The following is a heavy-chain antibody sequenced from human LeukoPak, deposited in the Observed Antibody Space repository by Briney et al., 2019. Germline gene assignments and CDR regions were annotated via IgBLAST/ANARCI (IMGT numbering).Heavy chain of an antibody. CDR1: GFTMSCYG. Sequence: GGSLRLSCAASGFTMSCYGMHWVRQAPGKGLEWVAVIWHDGSNKFYADSVKGRFTISRDNPKNTVYLQMNILTAGDTAVYYCARGGDEYSSSPQEYWGLGTLVTVSS. CDR3: ARGGDEYSSSPQEY. D-gene: IGHD6-6*01. CDR2: IWHDGSNK. V-gene: IGHV3-33*01. J-gene: IGHJ4*02.